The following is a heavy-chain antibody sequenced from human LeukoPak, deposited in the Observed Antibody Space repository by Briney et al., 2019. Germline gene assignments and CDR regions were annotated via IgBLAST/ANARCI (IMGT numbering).Heavy chain of an antibody. V-gene: IGHV1-8*01. D-gene: IGHD7-27*01. Sequence: ASVTVSCKASGYTFTSYDFNWVRQATGQRPEWMGWMSPNSGDTGYAQKFQDRVTMTRNTSISTAYVELSSLRSDDTAVYYCARGPPNWGYDYWGPGTLVTVSS. CDR1: GYTFTSYD. CDR2: MSPNSGDT. CDR3: ARGPPNWGYDY. J-gene: IGHJ4*02.